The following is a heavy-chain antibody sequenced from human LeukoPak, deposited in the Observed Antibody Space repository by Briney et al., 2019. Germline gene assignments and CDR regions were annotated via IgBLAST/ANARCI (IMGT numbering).Heavy chain of an antibody. CDR2: IKYDGSNI. V-gene: IGHV3-30*02. J-gene: IGHJ4*02. D-gene: IGHD6-19*01. CDR3: AKDPLEVAGSLDY. Sequence: GGSLRLSCAASGFNFRSYAMHWVRQAPGKGLEWLAFIKYDGSNIYYVDSVKGRFTISRDNSKNTLFLHMSGLRAEDTAVYYCAKDPLEVAGSLDYWGQGALVTVSS. CDR1: GFNFRSYA.